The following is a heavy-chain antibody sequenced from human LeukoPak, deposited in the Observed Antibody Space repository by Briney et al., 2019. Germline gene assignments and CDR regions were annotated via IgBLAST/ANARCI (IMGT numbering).Heavy chain of an antibody. CDR2: IYYSGST. V-gene: IGHV4-59*06. D-gene: IGHD3-22*01. J-gene: IGHJ3*02. Sequence: PSETLSLTCTVSGGSISSYYWSWIRQHPGKGLEWIGYIYYSGSTYYNPSLKSRVTISVDTSKNQFSLKLSSVTAADTAVYYCASGISSGYAGNDAFDIWGQGTMVTVSS. CDR3: ASGISSGYAGNDAFDI. CDR1: GGSISSYY.